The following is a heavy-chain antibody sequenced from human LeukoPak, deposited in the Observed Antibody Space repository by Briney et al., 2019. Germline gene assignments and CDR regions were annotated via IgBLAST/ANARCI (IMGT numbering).Heavy chain of an antibody. Sequence: GGSLRLSCAASGFTFSSYSMNWVRQAPGKGLEWVSSISSSSSYIYYADSVKGRFTISRDNAKNTLYLQMNSLRAEDTAVYYCARALRTYYYDSSGYNWFDPWGQGTLVTVSS. J-gene: IGHJ5*02. V-gene: IGHV3-21*01. CDR3: ARALRTYYYDSSGYNWFDP. CDR1: GFTFSSYS. D-gene: IGHD3-22*01. CDR2: ISSSSSYI.